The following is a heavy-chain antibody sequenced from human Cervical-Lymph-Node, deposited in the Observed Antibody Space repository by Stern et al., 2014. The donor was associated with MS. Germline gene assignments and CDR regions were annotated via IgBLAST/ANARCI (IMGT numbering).Heavy chain of an antibody. CDR3: ARAYTYYSNSAGY. J-gene: IGHJ4*02. Sequence: VQLVESGAEVKKPGSSVKVSCKASGCTFSSYEITWVRQAPGQGLEWMGGIIPTLDTPTYAQSLQDRVTISADESTNTAYLPLNGLKSDDTAIYFCARAYTYYSNSAGYWGQGTLVTVSS. V-gene: IGHV1-69*01. D-gene: IGHD3-10*01. CDR1: GCTFSSYE. CDR2: IIPTLDTP.